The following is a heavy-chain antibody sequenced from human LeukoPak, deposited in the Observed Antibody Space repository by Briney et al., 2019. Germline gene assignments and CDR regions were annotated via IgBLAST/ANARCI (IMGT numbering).Heavy chain of an antibody. J-gene: IGHJ4*02. CDR3: ASIQKGYCSSTSCSDY. CDR1: GGSISSGSYY. V-gene: IGHV4-61*01. CDR2: IYYSGST. D-gene: IGHD2-2*01. Sequence: PSETLSLTCTVSGGSISSGSYYWSWIRQPPGKGLEWIGYIYYSGSTNYNPSLKSRVTISVDTSKNQFSLKLSSVTAADTAVYYCASIQKGYCSSTSCSDYWGQGTLVTVSS.